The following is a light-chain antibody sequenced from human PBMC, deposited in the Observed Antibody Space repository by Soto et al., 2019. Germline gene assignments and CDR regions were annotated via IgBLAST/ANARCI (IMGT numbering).Light chain of an antibody. CDR2: EVS. J-gene: IGLJ1*01. CDR1: SSDVGSYNL. CDR3: CSYAGSSTLV. Sequence: SVLTPPASVSGSTGQSITLSCPRTSSDVGSYNLVSWYQQHPGKAPKLMIYEVSKRPSGVSNRFSGSKSGNTASLTISGLQAEDEADYYCCSYAGSSTLVFGTGTKVTVL. V-gene: IGLV2-23*02.